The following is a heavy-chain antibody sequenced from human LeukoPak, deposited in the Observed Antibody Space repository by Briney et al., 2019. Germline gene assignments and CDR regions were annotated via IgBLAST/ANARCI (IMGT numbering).Heavy chain of an antibody. V-gene: IGHV4-59*01. Sequence: PSETLSLTCTVSGGSISPYFWSWVRQPPGKGLEWIGYISYTGSPNYNPSLKSQVTISVDTSKNQFSLQLTSVTAADSAVYYCARDDYRGVTNFDPWGQGTLVTVSS. CDR3: ARDDYRGVTNFDP. D-gene: IGHD3-10*01. J-gene: IGHJ5*02. CDR2: ISYTGSP. CDR1: GGSISPYF.